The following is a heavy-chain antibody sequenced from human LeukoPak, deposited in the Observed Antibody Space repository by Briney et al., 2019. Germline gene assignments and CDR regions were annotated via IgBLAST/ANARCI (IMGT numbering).Heavy chain of an antibody. D-gene: IGHD1-26*01. CDR2: IWYDGSNK. CDR1: GFTFSSYG. CDR3: ARDREGPLYGMDV. V-gene: IGHV3-33*01. Sequence: PGGSLRLSCAASGFTFSSYGMHWVRQAPGKGLGWVAVIWYDGSNKYYADSVKGRFTISRDNSKNTLFVQMNNLRVEDTAVYYCARDREGPLYGMDVWGQGTTVTVSS. J-gene: IGHJ6*02.